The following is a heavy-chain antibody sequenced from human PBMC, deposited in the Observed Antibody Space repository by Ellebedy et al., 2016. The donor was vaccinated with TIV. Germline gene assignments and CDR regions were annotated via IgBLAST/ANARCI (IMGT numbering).Heavy chain of an antibody. CDR2: IYYSGST. CDR1: GGSISSYY. D-gene: IGHD6-13*01. J-gene: IGHJ4*02. V-gene: IGHV4-59*08. CDR3: ARHSISSSSWYDYYFDY. Sequence: MPSETLSLTCTVSGGSISSYYWSWIRQPPGKGLEWIGYIYYSGSTNYNPSLKSRVTISVDTSKNQFSLKLSSVTAADTAVYYCARHSISSSSWYDYYFDYWGQGTLVTVSS.